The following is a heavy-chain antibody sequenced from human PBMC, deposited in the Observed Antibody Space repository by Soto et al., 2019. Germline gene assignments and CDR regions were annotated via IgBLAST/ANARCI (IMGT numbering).Heavy chain of an antibody. Sequence: SETLSLTCTVSGGSISGHSWVWIRQPAGKGLEWIGHIYPSVSTSYNPSLRSRVTMSLDTSTNKIFLNLTSVTAADTAVFYCVRGRSYSVYDFWGPGTLVTVSS. J-gene: IGHJ4*02. D-gene: IGHD5-12*01. CDR1: GGSISGHS. CDR3: VRGRSYSVYDF. V-gene: IGHV4-4*07. CDR2: IYPSVST.